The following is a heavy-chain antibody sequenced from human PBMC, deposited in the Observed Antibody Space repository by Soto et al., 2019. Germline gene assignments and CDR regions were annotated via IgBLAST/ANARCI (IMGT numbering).Heavy chain of an antibody. CDR3: AKSMGGTANGMGV. V-gene: IGHV3-9*01. CDR2: ISWNGGSI. J-gene: IGHJ6*02. Sequence: GGSLRLSCAASGLSFDDYAMHWVRQVPGKGLEWVSGISWNGGSIGYADSVKGRFSISRDNAKNSLYLQMNSLRVEDTALYYCAKSMGGTANGMGVWGQRTTVTVSS. D-gene: IGHD2-21*02. CDR1: GLSFDDYA.